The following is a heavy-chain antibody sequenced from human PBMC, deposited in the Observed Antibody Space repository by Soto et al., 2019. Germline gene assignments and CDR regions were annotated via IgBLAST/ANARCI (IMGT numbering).Heavy chain of an antibody. J-gene: IGHJ5*02. CDR2: INSDGSST. CDR1: GFTFSSYW. D-gene: IGHD3-22*01. CDR3: ASNPNYYDSSGYYNT. V-gene: IGHV3-74*01. Sequence: GGSLRLSCAASGFTFSSYWMHWVRQAPGKGLVWVSRINSDGSSTSYADSVKGRFTISRDNAKNTLYLQMNSLRAEDTAVYYCASNPNYYDSSGYYNTWGQGTLVTVSS.